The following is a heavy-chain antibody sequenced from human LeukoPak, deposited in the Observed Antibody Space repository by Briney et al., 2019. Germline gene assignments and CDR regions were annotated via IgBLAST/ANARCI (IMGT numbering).Heavy chain of an antibody. D-gene: IGHD4-17*01. Sequence: GGSLRLSCAASGFTFSSYGMRWVRQAPGKGLEWVAVISYDGSNKYYADSVKGRFTISRDNSKNTLYLQMNSLRAEDTAVYYCARDMGFVTTVVNSDAFDIWGQGTMVTVSS. CDR1: GFTFSSYG. CDR3: ARDMGFVTTVVNSDAFDI. V-gene: IGHV3-30*03. J-gene: IGHJ3*02. CDR2: ISYDGSNK.